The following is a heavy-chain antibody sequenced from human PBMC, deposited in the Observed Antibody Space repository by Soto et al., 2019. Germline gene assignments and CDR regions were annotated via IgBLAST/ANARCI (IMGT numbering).Heavy chain of an antibody. Sequence: SGPTLVNPTQTLTLTCTFSWFSLSSSGMCVSWIRQPPGKGLEWIAYIYYSGSTNYNPSLKSRVTISVDTSKNQFSLKLSSVTAADTAVYYCARGLVYPPWPFEYWGQGTPVTVSS. V-gene: IGHV4-61*08. CDR3: ARGLVYPPWPFEY. J-gene: IGHJ4*02. CDR2: IYYSGST. D-gene: IGHD6-6*01. CDR1: WFSLSSSGMC.